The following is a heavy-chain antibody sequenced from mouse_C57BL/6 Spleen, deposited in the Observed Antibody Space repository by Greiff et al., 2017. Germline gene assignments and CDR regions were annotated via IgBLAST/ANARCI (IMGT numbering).Heavy chain of an antibody. J-gene: IGHJ4*01. CDR1: GFNIKDYY. CDR2: IDPEDGET. D-gene: IGHD3-2*02. V-gene: IGHV14-2*01. Sequence: EVQLQQSGAELVKPGASVKLSCTASGFNIKDYYMHWVKQRTEQGLEWIGRIDPEDGETKYAPQFQGKATITADTSSNTAYLQLSSLTSEDAAVYYCARGQLRLRDYYAMDYWGQGTSVTVSS. CDR3: ARGQLRLRDYYAMDY.